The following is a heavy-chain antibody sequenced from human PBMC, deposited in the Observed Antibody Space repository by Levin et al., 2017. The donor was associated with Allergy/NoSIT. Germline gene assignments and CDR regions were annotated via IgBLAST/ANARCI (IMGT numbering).Heavy chain of an antibody. D-gene: IGHD3-22*01. CDR3: ARARGYYDSSGYYRGLGDYWYFDL. Sequence: PGGSLRLSCAASGFTFSSYDMHWVRQATGKGLEWVSAIGTAGDTYYPGSVKGRFTISRENAKNSLYLQMNSLRAGDTAVYYCARARGYYDSSGYYRGLGDYWYFDLWGRGTLVTVSS. CDR1: GFTFSSYD. J-gene: IGHJ2*01. CDR2: IGTAGDT. V-gene: IGHV3-13*01.